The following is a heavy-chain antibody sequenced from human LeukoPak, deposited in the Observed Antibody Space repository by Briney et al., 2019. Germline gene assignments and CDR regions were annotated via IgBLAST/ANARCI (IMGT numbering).Heavy chain of an antibody. D-gene: IGHD6-6*01. CDR1: GFTLSSYS. CDR2: ISSSSSYI. CDR3: ARGQLGRLDDY. Sequence: GGSLRLSCAASGFTLSSYSMNGVRQAPGKGLEWVSSISSSSSYIYYADSVKGRFTISRDNAKNSLYLQMNSLRAEDTAVYYCARGQLGRLDDYWGQGTLVTVSS. V-gene: IGHV3-21*01. J-gene: IGHJ4*02.